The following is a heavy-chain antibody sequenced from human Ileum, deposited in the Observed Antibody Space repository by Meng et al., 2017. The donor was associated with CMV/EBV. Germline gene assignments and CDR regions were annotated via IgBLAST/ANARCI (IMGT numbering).Heavy chain of an antibody. CDR1: GASISRSTYY. CDR2: IYYSGGT. CDR3: ASGDSLRAVDF. Sequence: QLQLEEAGPGLVKPSEALSPTSTVSGASISRSTYYWGWIRQPPGKGLEWIGSIYYSGGTYYNPSLKSRVTISVDTSKNQFSLKLNSVTAADTAVYYCASGDSLRAVDFWGQGTLVTVSS. D-gene: IGHD2-21*02. V-gene: IGHV4-39*07. J-gene: IGHJ4*02.